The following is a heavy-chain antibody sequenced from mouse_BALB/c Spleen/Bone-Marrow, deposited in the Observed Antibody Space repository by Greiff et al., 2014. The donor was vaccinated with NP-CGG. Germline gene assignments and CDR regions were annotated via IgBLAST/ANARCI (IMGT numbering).Heavy chain of an antibody. J-gene: IGHJ3*01. CDR1: GYSITRDYA. CDR2: ISYSGST. CDR3: ARSSSYDHDVGFAY. V-gene: IGHV3-2*02. Sequence: EVQLQQSGPGLVKPSQSLSLTCIVTGYSITRDYAWNWIRQFPGNKLEWMGYISYSGSTTYNPSLESRISITRDTSKNQFFLQLNSVTTEDTATYYCARSSSYDHDVGFAYWGQGTLVTVSA. D-gene: IGHD2-4*01.